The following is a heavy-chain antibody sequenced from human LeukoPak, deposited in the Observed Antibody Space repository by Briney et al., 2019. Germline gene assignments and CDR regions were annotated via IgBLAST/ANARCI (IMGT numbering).Heavy chain of an antibody. V-gene: IGHV5-51*01. CDR3: ARHSDDIFRSLMAGDY. CDR2: IYPGDSDT. Sequence: GESLKISGKGSGYSFTIYWIGWVRQMPGKGLKGMGIIYPGDSDTRYSPSFQGQVTISADKSISTAYLQSSSLKASDTAMYYCARHSDDIFRSLMAGDYWGQGTLVTVSS. CDR1: GYSFTIYW. D-gene: IGHD3-9*01. J-gene: IGHJ4*02.